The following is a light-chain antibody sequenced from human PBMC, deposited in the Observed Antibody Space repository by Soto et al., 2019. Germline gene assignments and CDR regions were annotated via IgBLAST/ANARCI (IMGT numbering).Light chain of an antibody. CDR2: GAS. Sequence: DIQLTQSPSTLSASVGDRVTITCRASQSISSWLAWYQQKTGKTPKVLIYGASNLQSGVPPRFSGSGSGTEFTLTISRLQPDDFPTYYCQQYNSYPWTFGQGTKVDIK. J-gene: IGKJ1*01. CDR1: QSISSW. V-gene: IGKV1-5*01. CDR3: QQYNSYPWT.